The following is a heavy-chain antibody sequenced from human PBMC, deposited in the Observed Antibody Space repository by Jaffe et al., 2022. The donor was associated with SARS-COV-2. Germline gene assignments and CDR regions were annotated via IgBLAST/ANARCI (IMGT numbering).Heavy chain of an antibody. CDR2: IDPSDGSA. CDR3: ARETMSFCDRCGPPFDF. Sequence: QVQLVQSGAEVRKAGASVKVSCKAPRDTFSNYYLHWVRQAPGQGLEWMGVIDPSDGSASYAQRLQGRVTMTRDRSSNTVYMEMTSLTSEDTALYYCARETMSFCDRCGPPFDFWGQGTLVTVSS. J-gene: IGHJ4*01. V-gene: IGHV1-46*04. D-gene: IGHD3-16*02. CDR1: RDTFSNYY.